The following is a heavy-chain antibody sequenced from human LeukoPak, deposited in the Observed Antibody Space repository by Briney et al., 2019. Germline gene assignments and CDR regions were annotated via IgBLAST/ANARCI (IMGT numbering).Heavy chain of an antibody. CDR2: IIPILGIA. CDR3: ARDSPGGYYYDSSGYYFDY. CDR1: GGTFSSYA. V-gene: IGHV1-69*04. J-gene: IGHJ4*02. D-gene: IGHD3-22*01. Sequence: GSSVKVSCKVSGGTFSSYAISWVRQAPGQGLEWMGRIIPILGIANYAQKFQGRVTITADKSTSTAYMELSSLRSEDTAVYYCARDSPGGYYYDSSGYYFDYWGQGTLVTVSS.